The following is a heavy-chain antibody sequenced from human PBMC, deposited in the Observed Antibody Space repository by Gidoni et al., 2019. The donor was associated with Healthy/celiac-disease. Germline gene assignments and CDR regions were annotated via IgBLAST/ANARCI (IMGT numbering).Heavy chain of an antibody. V-gene: IGHV1-2*02. D-gene: IGHD2-2*02. J-gene: IGHJ5*02. CDR3: ARSDCSSTSCHNSNWFDP. CDR2: INPNSGGT. CDR1: GYTFTAYY. Sequence: QVQLVQSGAEVKKPGASVKVSCKASGYTFTAYYMHWVRQAPGQGLEWMGWINPNSGGTNYAQKFQGRVTMTRDTSISTAYMELSRLRSDDTAVYYCARSDCSSTSCHNSNWFDPWGQGTLVTVSS.